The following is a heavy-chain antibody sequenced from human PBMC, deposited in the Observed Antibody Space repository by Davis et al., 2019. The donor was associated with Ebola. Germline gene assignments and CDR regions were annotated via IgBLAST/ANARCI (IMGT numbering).Heavy chain of an antibody. D-gene: IGHD3-3*01. CDR1: GFTFSSYA. J-gene: IGHJ4*02. V-gene: IGHV3-23*01. CDR3: ARDWRFLEWFAFDY. CDR2: ISGSGGST. Sequence: GESLKISCAASGFTFSSYAMSWVRQAPGKGLEWVSAISGSGGSTYYADSVKDRFTISRDNAKNSLYLQMNSLRAEDTAVYYCARDWRFLEWFAFDYWGQGTLVTVSS.